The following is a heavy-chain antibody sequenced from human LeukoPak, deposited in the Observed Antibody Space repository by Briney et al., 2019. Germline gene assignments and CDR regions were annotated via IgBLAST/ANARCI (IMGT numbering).Heavy chain of an antibody. CDR3: ARDREEYSSSWSVYYYYYYMDV. J-gene: IGHJ6*03. CDR2: INSDGSST. Sequence: GGSLRLSCAASGFTFSSHWMHWVRQAPGKGLVWASRINSDGSSTSYADSVKGRFTISRDNAKNTLYLQMNSLRAEDTAVYYCARDREEYSSSWSVYYYYYYMDVWGKGTTVTVSS. V-gene: IGHV3-74*01. CDR1: GFTFSSHW. D-gene: IGHD6-13*01.